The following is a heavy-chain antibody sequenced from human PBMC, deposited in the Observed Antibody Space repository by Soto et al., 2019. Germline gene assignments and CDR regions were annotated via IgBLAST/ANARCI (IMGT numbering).Heavy chain of an antibody. J-gene: IGHJ4*02. V-gene: IGHV3-64*01. CDR1: GFTFSSYD. CDR3: VRRVSGNYDY. D-gene: IGHD1-7*01. CDR2: ISSNGGTT. Sequence: EVQLAESGGGMVQPGGSLSLSCVASGFTFSSYDMHWVRQAPGNGLEYVSSISSNGGTTYYGNSVKGRFTISRDNSKNTLYLQMGSLRAEDMAVYYCVRRVSGNYDYWGQGTLVTVSS.